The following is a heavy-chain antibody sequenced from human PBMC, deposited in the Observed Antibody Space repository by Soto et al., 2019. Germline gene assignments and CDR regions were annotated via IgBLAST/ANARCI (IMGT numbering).Heavy chain of an antibody. V-gene: IGHV3-23*01. D-gene: IGHD3-3*01. Sequence: EVQLLESGGDLVQPGGSLRLSCVASGITFRTSGMTWVRQAPGEGLEWVATIHNGDGSTHYADSVKGRFTISRDNSKNTLYLQMSSLRAEDTAVYFCGEWSGSTDFYNYWGQGTLVTVSS. CDR2: IHNGDGST. CDR3: GEWSGSTDFYNY. J-gene: IGHJ4*02. CDR1: GITFRTSG.